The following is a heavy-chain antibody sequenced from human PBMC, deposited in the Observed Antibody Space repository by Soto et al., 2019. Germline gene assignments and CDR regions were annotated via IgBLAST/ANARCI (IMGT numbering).Heavy chain of an antibody. J-gene: IGHJ6*02. Sequence: GASVKVSCKASGGTFSSYAISWVRQAPGQGLEWMGGIIPIFGTANYAQKFQGRVTITADESTSTAYMELSSLRSEDTAVYYCATSIKFGGVIVRRCMDVWGQGTMVTVSS. D-gene: IGHD3-16*02. V-gene: IGHV1-69*13. CDR2: IIPIFGTA. CDR3: ATSIKFGGVIVRRCMDV. CDR1: GGTFSSYA.